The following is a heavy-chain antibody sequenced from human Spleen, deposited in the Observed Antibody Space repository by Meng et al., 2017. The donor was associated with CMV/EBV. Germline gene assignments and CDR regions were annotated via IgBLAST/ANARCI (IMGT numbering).Heavy chain of an antibody. CDR1: GFTFSNSA. Sequence: GESLKISCAASGFTFSNSAMSWVRQAPGKGLEWVSAISSSGGSTFYADSVKGRFTISRDNSKNTLYLQMNSLRAEDTALYYCAGGIAARLTYWGQGTLVTVSS. J-gene: IGHJ4*02. CDR3: AGGIAARLTY. V-gene: IGHV3-23*01. D-gene: IGHD6-6*01. CDR2: ISSSGGST.